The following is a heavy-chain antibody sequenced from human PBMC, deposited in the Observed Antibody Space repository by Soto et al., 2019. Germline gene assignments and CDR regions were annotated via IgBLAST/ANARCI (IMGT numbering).Heavy chain of an antibody. J-gene: IGHJ6*03. CDR3: ARLPTEQPIKSYYYYMDV. CDR1: GGSFSGYY. CDR2: INHSGST. D-gene: IGHD6-13*01. V-gene: IGHV4-34*01. Sequence: SETLSPTCAVYGGSFSGYYWSWIRQPPGKGLEWIGEINHSGSTNYNPSLKSRVTISVDTSKNQFSLKLSSVTAADTAVYYCARLPTEQPIKSYYYYMDVWGKGTTVTVSS.